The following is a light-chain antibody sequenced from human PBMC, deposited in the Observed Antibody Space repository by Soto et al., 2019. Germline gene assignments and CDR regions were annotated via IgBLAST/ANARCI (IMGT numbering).Light chain of an antibody. Sequence: EIVMTQSPATLSVSPGEGVTLSCRASQGMTTKLAWYQQKPGQAPRLLIHGTFTRATGIPARFSGSGSGTEFTLTISTLQSEDIAVYYCQQYNKWPQTFGQGTKVDIK. J-gene: IGKJ1*01. CDR3: QQYNKWPQT. V-gene: IGKV3-15*01. CDR2: GTF. CDR1: QGMTTK.